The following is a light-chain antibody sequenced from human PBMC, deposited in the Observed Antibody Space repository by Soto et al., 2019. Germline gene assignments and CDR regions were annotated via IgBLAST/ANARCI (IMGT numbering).Light chain of an antibody. CDR2: KAS. V-gene: IGKV1-5*03. CDR1: QSISTW. J-gene: IGKJ5*01. CDR3: QQLNSYPLT. Sequence: DIQMTQSPSTLSASVGDRVTITCRASQSISTWLAWYQQEPGKAPKLLIHKASSLQSGVPSRFSGSGSGTDFTLTTSSLQPEDFATYYCQQLNSYPLTFGQGTRLEIK.